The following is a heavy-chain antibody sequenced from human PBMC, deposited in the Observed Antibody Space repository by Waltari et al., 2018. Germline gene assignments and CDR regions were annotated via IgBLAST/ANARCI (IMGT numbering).Heavy chain of an antibody. V-gene: IGHV4-38-2*01. CDR2: IYHDGTT. D-gene: IGHD2-8*02. Sequence: QVQLQESGPRLVKASETLSLTCDVSGYAINSGCYWGWFRPAPEKGLEWIATIYHDGTTFYNPSLTSRVTTSMDTSKNQISLKLKSVTAADTAVYYCTRQTLGYCTSAACRRLEAWGQGTLVTVSS. CDR1: GYAINSGCY. J-gene: IGHJ5*02. CDR3: TRQTLGYCTSAACRRLEA.